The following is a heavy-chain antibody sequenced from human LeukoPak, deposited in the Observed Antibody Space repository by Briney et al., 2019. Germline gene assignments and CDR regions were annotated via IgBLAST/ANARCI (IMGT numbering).Heavy chain of an antibody. CDR1: DDSITMYY. CDR2: VDHAGST. Sequence: SETLSLTCSVSDDSITMYYWTWIRQPPGKGLEWIGYVDHAGSTNFNPSLTGRVSISRDTTKNLFSLRLRSVTAADTAVYFCSRGRVASSTLYSTFFYFFFMDVWGKGTTVTVSS. D-gene: IGHD2/OR15-2a*01. V-gene: IGHV4-59*01. CDR3: SRGRVASSTLYSTFFYFFFMDV. J-gene: IGHJ6*03.